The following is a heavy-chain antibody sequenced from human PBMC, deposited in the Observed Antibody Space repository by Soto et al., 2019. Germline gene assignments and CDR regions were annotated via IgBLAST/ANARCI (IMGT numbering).Heavy chain of an antibody. CDR3: ARDRGPFSGCSSTSCYALRRANPLPEYYFDY. CDR2: IIPIFGTA. D-gene: IGHD2-2*01. V-gene: IGHV1-69*06. CDR1: GGTFSSYA. J-gene: IGHJ4*02. Sequence: SVKVSCKASGGTFSSYAISWVRQAPGQGLEWMGGIIPIFGTANYAQKFQGRVMITADKSTSTAYMELSSLRSEDTAVYYCARDRGPFSGCSSTSCYALRRANPLPEYYFDYWGQGTLVTVSS.